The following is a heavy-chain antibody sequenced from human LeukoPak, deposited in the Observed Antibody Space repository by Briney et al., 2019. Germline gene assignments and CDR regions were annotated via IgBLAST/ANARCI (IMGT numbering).Heavy chain of an antibody. V-gene: IGHV3-30-3*01. J-gene: IGHJ4*02. CDR2: ISYDASNK. CDR3: VRRSLQSGFDY. Sequence: GGSLRLSCAASGFTFSAFAMHWVRQAPGKGLEWVAAISYDASNKYYAVSVRGRFTISRDNSRNTLYLQMNSLRADDTAVYYFVRRSLQSGFDYWGQGTLVTVSS. CDR1: GFTFSAFA. D-gene: IGHD5-24*01.